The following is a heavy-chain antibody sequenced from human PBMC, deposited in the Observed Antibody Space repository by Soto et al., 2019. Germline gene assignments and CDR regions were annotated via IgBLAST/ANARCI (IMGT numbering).Heavy chain of an antibody. CDR3: ARSKSAENYCSSTSCYRGDPFDT. D-gene: IGHD2-2*02. V-gene: IGHV5-51*01. J-gene: IGHJ3*02. CDR1: GYSFTSYW. Sequence: GESLKISCKGSGYSFTSYWIGWVRQMPGKGLEWMGIIYPGDSDTRYSPSFQGQVTISADKSISTAYLQWSSLKASDTAMYYCARSKSAENYCSSTSCYRGDPFDTWGQGTMVTVSS. CDR2: IYPGDSDT.